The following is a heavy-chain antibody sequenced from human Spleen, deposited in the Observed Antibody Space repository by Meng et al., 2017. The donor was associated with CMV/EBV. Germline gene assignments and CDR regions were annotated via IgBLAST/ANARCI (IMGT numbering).Heavy chain of an antibody. CDR1: GGSINSYY. D-gene: IGHD2-2*01. CDR2: IYYSGTT. CDR3: AGAPIVVVPAAPYWYFDL. J-gene: IGHJ2*01. V-gene: IGHV4-59*01. Sequence: SETLSLTCTVSGGSINSYYWSWIRQPPGRGLEWIGYIYYSGTTNYNPSLKSRVTISIDTSKNQFSLKLSSVTAADTAVYYCAGAPIVVVPAAPYWYFDLWGRGTLVPSPQ.